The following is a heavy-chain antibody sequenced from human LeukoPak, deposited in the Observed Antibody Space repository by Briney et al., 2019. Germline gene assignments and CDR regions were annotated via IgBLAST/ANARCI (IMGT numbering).Heavy chain of an antibody. CDR1: GFAFSSLA. Sequence: GTSLRLSCAVSGFAFSSLAMHWVRQAPGKGLEWVAFISYDGNNQYYADSVKGRFTISRDNSKNTLYLQMNSLRAEDTAVYYCAKGLTPLDYWGQGTLVTVSS. D-gene: IGHD3-16*01. V-gene: IGHV3-30-3*01. CDR3: AKGLTPLDY. J-gene: IGHJ4*02. CDR2: ISYDGNNQ.